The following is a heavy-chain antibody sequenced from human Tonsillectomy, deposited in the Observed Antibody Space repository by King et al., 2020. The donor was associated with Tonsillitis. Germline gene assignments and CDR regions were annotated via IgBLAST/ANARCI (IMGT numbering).Heavy chain of an antibody. CDR3: AKDRVLGTTYYYYYGMDV. V-gene: IGHV3-9*01. CDR1: GFTFDDYA. Sequence: EVQLVESGGGLVQPGRSLRLSCAASGFTFDDYAMHWVRQVPGKGLEWVSGISWDSGRIGYADSVKGRFTISRDNAQNSLYLQMNSLRAEDTALYYCAKDRVLGTTYYYYYGMDVWGQGTTVTVSS. J-gene: IGHJ6*02. D-gene: IGHD1-7*01. CDR2: ISWDSGRI.